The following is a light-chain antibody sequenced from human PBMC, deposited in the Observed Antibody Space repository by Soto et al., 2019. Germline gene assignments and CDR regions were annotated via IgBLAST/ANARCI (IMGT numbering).Light chain of an antibody. CDR1: QGIGGD. V-gene: IGKV1-17*01. J-gene: IGKJ1*01. CDR3: VQHNSYPRT. Sequence: DIQMTQSPSSLSASVGDRVTITCRASQGIGGDAGWYQQRPGKPPKRLLYATSTLQSGIPSRFSGGGFGTEVTLTISSLQPEDFATYYCVQHNSYPRTFGQGTRVEMK. CDR2: ATS.